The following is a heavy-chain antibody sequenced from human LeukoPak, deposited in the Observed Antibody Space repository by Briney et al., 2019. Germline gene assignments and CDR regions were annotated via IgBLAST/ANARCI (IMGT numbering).Heavy chain of an antibody. Sequence: PSGTLSLTCGVSGYSISSNHWWEWVRQPPGKGLEWIGEIYHDGTTKYSASLKSRATVSLDKFKNQFSLNVISVTAADTAVYYCVRATGAVAVRGWAFDIWGHGTMVTVSS. CDR2: IYHDGTT. J-gene: IGHJ3*02. V-gene: IGHV4-4*02. D-gene: IGHD6-19*01. CDR3: VRATGAVAVRGWAFDI. CDR1: GYSISSNHW.